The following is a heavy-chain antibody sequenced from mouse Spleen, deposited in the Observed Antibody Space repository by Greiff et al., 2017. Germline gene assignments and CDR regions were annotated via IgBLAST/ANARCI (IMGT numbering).Heavy chain of an antibody. CDR3: ARVRLYAMYY. J-gene: IGHJ4*01. D-gene: IGHD1-2*01. CDR1: GYSFTGYY. V-gene: IGHV1-42*01. Sequence: EVQLQQSGPELVKPGASVKISCKASGYSFTGYYMNWVKQSPEKSLEWIGEINPSTGGTTYNQKFKAKATLTVDKSSSTAYMQLKSLTSEDSAVYYCARVRLYAMYYWGQGTSVTVSS. CDR2: INPSTGGT.